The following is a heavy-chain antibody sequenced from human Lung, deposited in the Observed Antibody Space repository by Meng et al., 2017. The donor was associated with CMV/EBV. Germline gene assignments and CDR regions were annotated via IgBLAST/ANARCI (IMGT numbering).Heavy chain of an antibody. CDR3: ARNGYCSSTSCYRYGMDV. J-gene: IGHJ6*01. Sequence: ASVKVSCKASGYTFTGYYMHWVRQAPGQGLEWMGWINPNSGGTNYAQKFQGRVTMTRDTSISTAYMELSRLRSDDTAVYYCARNGYCSSTSCYRYGMDVWXQGNXVTVDS. D-gene: IGHD2-2*01. CDR2: INPNSGGT. CDR1: GYTFTGYY. V-gene: IGHV1-2*02.